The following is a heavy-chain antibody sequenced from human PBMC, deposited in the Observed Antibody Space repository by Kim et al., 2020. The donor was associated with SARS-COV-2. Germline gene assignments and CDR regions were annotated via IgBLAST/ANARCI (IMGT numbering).Heavy chain of an antibody. Sequence: ASVKVSCKTSGYTFAVYYVYWLRQAPGQGLEWMGWINPKNGDTVYAQNFQGRVAMTRDMSISTMYMELGSLTSDGTAGYYCARADPLGSGFPFYYFYYWGQGTLVTVSS. D-gene: IGHD6-25*01. V-gene: IGHV1-2*02. CDR1: GYTFAVYY. CDR2: INPKNGDT. J-gene: IGHJ4*02. CDR3: ARADPLGSGFPFYYFYY.